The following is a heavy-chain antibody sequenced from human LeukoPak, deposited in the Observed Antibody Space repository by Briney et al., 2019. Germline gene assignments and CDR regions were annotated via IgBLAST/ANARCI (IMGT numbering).Heavy chain of an antibody. Sequence: GASVRVSCKASGYTFTSYDINWVRQATGQGLEWMGWMNPNSGNTGYAQKFQGRVTMTRNTSISTAYMELSSLRSEDTAVYYCARVHPMGYTSIDYWGQGTLVTVSS. D-gene: IGHD2-2*02. V-gene: IGHV1-8*01. CDR3: ARVHPMGYTSIDY. J-gene: IGHJ4*02. CDR1: GYTFTSYD. CDR2: MNPNSGNT.